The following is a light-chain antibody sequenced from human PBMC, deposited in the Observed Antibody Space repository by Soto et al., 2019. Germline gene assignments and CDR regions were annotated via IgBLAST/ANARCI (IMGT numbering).Light chain of an antibody. CDR2: DVS. Sequence: QSVLTQPASVSGSPGQSITISCTGTTSDVGGYNSVSWYQQHPGKAPELMIYDVSNRPSGISYRFSGPKSGNTASLTISGLQAEDEADYYCSSRTSTSTRVFGTGTKLTVL. J-gene: IGLJ1*01. CDR1: TSDVGGYNS. CDR3: SSRTSTSTRV. V-gene: IGLV2-14*01.